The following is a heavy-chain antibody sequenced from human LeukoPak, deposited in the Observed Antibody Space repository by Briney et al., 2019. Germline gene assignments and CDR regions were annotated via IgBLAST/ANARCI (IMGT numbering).Heavy chain of an antibody. CDR3: ARASGPFDV. CDR2: INYSGSGT. J-gene: IGHJ3*01. V-gene: IGHV3-23*01. Sequence: QPGGSLRLSCVASGFTFSSYAMNWVRQAPGKGLEWVSTINYSGSGTYYADSVKGRFTISRDNSQDTLYLQMNSLRAEDTAVYCCARASGPFDVWGQGTMVTVSS. CDR1: GFTFSSYA. D-gene: IGHD3-10*01.